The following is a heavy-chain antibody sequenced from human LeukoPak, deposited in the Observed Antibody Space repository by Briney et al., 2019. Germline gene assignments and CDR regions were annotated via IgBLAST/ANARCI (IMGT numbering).Heavy chain of an antibody. CDR2: IKTDGSIA. D-gene: IGHD3-10*01. CDR3: ARDYYGSGSYYSH. CDR1: GFSFSFYW. Sequence: GGSLRLSCAASGFSFSFYWMHWVRQAPGKGPVWVSRIKTDGSIADYADSVKGRFTISRDNAKNSLYLQMNSLRAEDTALYYCARDYYGSGSYYSHWGQGTLVTVSS. J-gene: IGHJ4*02. V-gene: IGHV3-74*01.